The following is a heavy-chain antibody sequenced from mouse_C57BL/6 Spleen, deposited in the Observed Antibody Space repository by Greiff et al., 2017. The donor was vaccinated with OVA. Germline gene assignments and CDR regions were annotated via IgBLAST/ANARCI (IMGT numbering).Heavy chain of an antibody. D-gene: IGHD3-3*01. CDR3: ARRGPGYAMDY. V-gene: IGHV1-54*01. CDR2: INPGSGGT. CDR1: GYAFTNYL. Sequence: VQLQPSGAELVRPGTSVKVSCKASGYAFTNYLIEWVKQRPGQGLEWIGVINPGSGGTNYNEKFKGKATLTADKSSSTAYMQLSSLTSEDSAVYFCARRGPGYAMDYWGQGTSVTVSS. J-gene: IGHJ4*01.